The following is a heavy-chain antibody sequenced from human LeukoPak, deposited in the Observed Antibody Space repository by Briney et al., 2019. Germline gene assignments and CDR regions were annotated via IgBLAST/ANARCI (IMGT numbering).Heavy chain of an antibody. CDR1: GYAFTDYY. V-gene: IGHV1-2*06. CDR3: ARVSDTSGASCFAF. CDR2: INPNSGDT. Sequence: ASVKVSCKTSGYAFTDYYMHWVRQAPGQGLEWVGRINPNSGDTKYAQNFQGRVTMTRDTSISTAYMELSRLTSDDTAVYFCARVSDTSGASCFAFWGPGTLVTVSS. D-gene: IGHD3-22*01. J-gene: IGHJ4*02.